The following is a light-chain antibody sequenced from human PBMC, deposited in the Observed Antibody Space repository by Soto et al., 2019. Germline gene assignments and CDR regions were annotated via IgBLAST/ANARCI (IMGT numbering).Light chain of an antibody. V-gene: IGKV1-5*03. Sequence: DIQLTQSPSTLSASVGDRVTITCRASQSIGVCLTWYQQKPGKAPKFLIYKTSTLESGVPSRFSGSGSGTDFTLSISSLQPDDFATYHCQYDDNYSWTFGQGTKVEIK. CDR3: QYDDNYSWT. CDR2: KTS. J-gene: IGKJ1*01. CDR1: QSIGVC.